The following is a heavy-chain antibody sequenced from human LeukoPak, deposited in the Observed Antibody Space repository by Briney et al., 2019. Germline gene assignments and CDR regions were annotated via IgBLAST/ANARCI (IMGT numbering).Heavy chain of an antibody. CDR3: AKDEYCSGGSCYSLPNNWFDP. CDR1: GFTFSSYA. Sequence: GGSLRLSCAASGFTFSSYAMTWVRQAPGKGLEWVSTISGSGGSTYYADSVKGRFTISRDNSKNTPYLQMNSLRAEDTAVYYCAKDEYCSGGSCYSLPNNWFDPWGQGTLVTVSS. CDR2: ISGSGGST. J-gene: IGHJ5*02. V-gene: IGHV3-23*01. D-gene: IGHD2-15*01.